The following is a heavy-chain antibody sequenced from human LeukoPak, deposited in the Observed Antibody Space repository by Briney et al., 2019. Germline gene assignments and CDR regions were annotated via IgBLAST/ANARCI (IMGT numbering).Heavy chain of an antibody. D-gene: IGHD3-22*01. J-gene: IGHJ4*03. Sequence: PGGSLRLSCAASGFTFSSYAMSWVRQAPGKGLEWVSAISGSGGSTYYADSVKGRFTISRDNSKNTLYLQMNSLRAEDTAVYYCAKDLSGIVVVITSFDYWGKGTTVTVSS. CDR3: AKDLSGIVVVITSFDY. CDR1: GFTFSSYA. CDR2: ISGSGGST. V-gene: IGHV3-23*01.